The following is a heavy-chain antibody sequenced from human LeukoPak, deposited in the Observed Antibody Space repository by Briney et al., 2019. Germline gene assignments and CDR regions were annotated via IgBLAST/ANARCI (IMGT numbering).Heavy chain of an antibody. CDR3: ARGPPVGWELLTGGGIDY. D-gene: IGHD1-26*01. CDR2: ISYDGSNK. CDR1: GSTFSSYA. Sequence: PGRSLRLSCAASGSTFSSYAMHWVRQAPGKGLEWLAVISYDGSNKYYADSVKGRFTISRDNSKNTLYLQMNSLRAEDTAVYYCARGPPVGWELLTGGGIDYWGQGTLVTVSS. V-gene: IGHV3-30-3*01. J-gene: IGHJ4*02.